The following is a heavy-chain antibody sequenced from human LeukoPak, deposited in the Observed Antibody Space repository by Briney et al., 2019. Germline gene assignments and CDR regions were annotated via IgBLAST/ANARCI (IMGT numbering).Heavy chain of an antibody. CDR3: ARTEVGAYFGY. CDR1: GYTFTSYY. D-gene: IGHD1-26*01. CDR2: INPSGGST. Sequence: ASVKVSWKASGYTFTSYYMHWVRQAPGQGLEWMGIINPSGGSTSHAQKFQGRVTMTRDTSTSTVYMELSSLRSEDTAVYYCARTEVGAYFGYWGQGTLVTVSS. J-gene: IGHJ4*02. V-gene: IGHV1-46*01.